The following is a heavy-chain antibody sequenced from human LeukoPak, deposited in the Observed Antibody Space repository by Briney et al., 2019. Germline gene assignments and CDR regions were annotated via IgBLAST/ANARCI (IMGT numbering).Heavy chain of an antibody. CDR1: GLTFSNIG. D-gene: IGHD6-6*01. V-gene: IGHV3-33*06. J-gene: IGHJ4*02. Sequence: GRSLRPSRAPSGLTFSNIGIHWVRQDPGRGLEWVAAMGYDGSTNFYADYVKGRFTISRDTSENTVYLELSRLRGDDSAVYYCAKDKAPYSSSNNCESWGRRTLVSVSS. CDR2: MGYDGSTN. CDR3: AKDKAPYSSSNNCES.